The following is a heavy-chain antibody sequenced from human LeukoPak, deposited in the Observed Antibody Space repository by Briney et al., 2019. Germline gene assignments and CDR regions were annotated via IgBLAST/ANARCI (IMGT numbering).Heavy chain of an antibody. CDR3: AKGAAYCGGECRFNYYYDGMDV. V-gene: IGHV3-23*01. CDR2: ISGSGGST. D-gene: IGHD2-21*01. Sequence: GGSLRLSCAPSGFTFSSHAMSWVRQAPGKRREWLSSISGSGGSTYYADSVKGRFTISRDNSKNTLYLQMNSLRAEDTAVYYCAKGAAYCGGECRFNYYYDGMDVWGQGTTVTVSS. CDR1: GFTFSSHA. J-gene: IGHJ6*02.